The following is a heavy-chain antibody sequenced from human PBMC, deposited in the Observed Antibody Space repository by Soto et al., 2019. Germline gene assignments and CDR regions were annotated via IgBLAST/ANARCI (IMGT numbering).Heavy chain of an antibody. CDR2: IIPIFPTA. CDR1: GGTFSSYS. Sequence: QVQLVQSGAELKKPGSSVRVSCQASGGTFSSYSVNWVRQAPGQGLEWMGGIIPIFPTADHAQRFQGRVTITADKSTITAYMELSSLRSDATAVYYCAILTSVFAVVAMGGLDFWGQGTTVTVSS. D-gene: IGHD3-3*01. CDR3: AILTSVFAVVAMGGLDF. J-gene: IGHJ6*01. V-gene: IGHV1-69*14.